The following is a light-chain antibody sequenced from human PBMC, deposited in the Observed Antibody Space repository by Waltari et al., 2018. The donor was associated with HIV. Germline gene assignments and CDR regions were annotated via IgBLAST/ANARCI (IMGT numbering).Light chain of an antibody. CDR1: QGISNH. CDR3: QKYNSAPWT. J-gene: IGKJ1*01. V-gene: IGKV1-27*01. CDR2: AAS. Sequence: DIKMTQSPSSMSASVGDRVTITCRASQGISNHLGWYQHKPGKFPKLLIYAASTLQSGVSSRFSGSGSGTDFTLTISSLQPEDVATYYCQKYNSAPWTFGQVTKVEIK.